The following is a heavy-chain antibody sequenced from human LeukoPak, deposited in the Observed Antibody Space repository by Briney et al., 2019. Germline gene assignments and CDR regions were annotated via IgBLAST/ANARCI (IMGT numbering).Heavy chain of an antibody. Sequence: GRSLRLSCTASGFTFGDYAMSWVRQAPGKGLVWVSRINSDGSSTSYADSVKGRFTISRDNAKNTLYLQMNSLRAEDTAVYYCARELRVYYYGMDVWGQGTTVTVSS. J-gene: IGHJ6*02. CDR3: ARELRVYYYGMDV. CDR1: GFTFGDYA. V-gene: IGHV3-74*01. CDR2: INSDGSST.